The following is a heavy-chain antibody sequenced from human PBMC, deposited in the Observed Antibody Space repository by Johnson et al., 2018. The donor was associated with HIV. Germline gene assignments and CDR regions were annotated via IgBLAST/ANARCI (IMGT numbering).Heavy chain of an antibody. CDR2: IKQDGSEK. V-gene: IGHV3-7*01. CDR1: GFTFDDYG. D-gene: IGHD1-26*01. CDR3: ARDRSDIFAFDI. J-gene: IGHJ3*02. Sequence: VQLVESGGGVVRPGGSLKLSCAASGFTFDDYGMSWVHQAPGKGLEWVANIKQDGSEKYYVDSVKGRFTISSDNAKNSLYLQMNSLRAEDTAVYYCARDRSDIFAFDIWGQGTMVTVSS.